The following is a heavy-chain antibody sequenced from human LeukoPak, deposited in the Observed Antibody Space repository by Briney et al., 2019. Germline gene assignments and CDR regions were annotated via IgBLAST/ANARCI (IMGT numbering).Heavy chain of an antibody. D-gene: IGHD6-6*01. V-gene: IGHV1-2*02. CDR3: ARAFRAARALTDY. CDR1: GYTFTGYY. J-gene: IGHJ4*02. CDR2: INPNSGGT. Sequence: ASVKVSCKASGYTFTGYYMDWVGQAPGQGLEWMGWINPNSGGTNYAQKFQGRVTMTRDTSISTAYMELSRLRSDDTAVYYCARAFRAARALTDYWGQGTLVTVSS.